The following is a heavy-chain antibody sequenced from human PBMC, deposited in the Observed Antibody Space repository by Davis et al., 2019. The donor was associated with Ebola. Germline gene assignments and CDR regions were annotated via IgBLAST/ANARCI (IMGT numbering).Heavy chain of an antibody. CDR3: ARERAGYCSGGSCYSDAFDI. CDR1: GGSISSSSYY. Sequence: MPSETLSLTCTVSGGSISSSSYYWGWIRQPPGKGLEWIGSIYYSGSTYYNPSLKSRVTISVDTSKNQFSLKLSSVTAADTAVYYCARERAGYCSGGSCYSDAFDIWGQGTMVTVSS. D-gene: IGHD2-15*01. J-gene: IGHJ3*02. CDR2: IYYSGST. V-gene: IGHV4-39*02.